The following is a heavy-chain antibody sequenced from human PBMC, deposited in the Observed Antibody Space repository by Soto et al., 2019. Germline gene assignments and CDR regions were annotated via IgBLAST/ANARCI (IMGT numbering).Heavy chain of an antibody. D-gene: IGHD1-26*01. CDR3: AKDSRYGGSLEPSFDP. Sequence: QVPLVESGGGVVQPGRSLRLSCAASGFIFSSYGMHWVRQAPGKGLEWVAVISYDGSNKYYADSVKGRFTISRDNSKNTLYLQRNSLRAEDTAVYYCAKDSRYGGSLEPSFDPWGQGTLVTVSS. J-gene: IGHJ5*02. CDR2: ISYDGSNK. V-gene: IGHV3-30*18. CDR1: GFIFSSYG.